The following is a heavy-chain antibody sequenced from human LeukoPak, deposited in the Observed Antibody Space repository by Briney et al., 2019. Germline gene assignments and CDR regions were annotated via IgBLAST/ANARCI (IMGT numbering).Heavy chain of an antibody. D-gene: IGHD6-13*01. CDR3: ARVYAAAGTISRYMDV. V-gene: IGHV4-39*07. CDR2: INHSGST. Sequence: PSETLSLTCTVSGGSISSGSYYWSWIRQPPGKGLEWIGEINHSGSTNYNPSLKSRVTISVDTSKNQFSLKLSSVTAADTAVYYCARVYAAAGTISRYMDVWGKGTTVTVSS. CDR1: GGSISSGSYY. J-gene: IGHJ6*03.